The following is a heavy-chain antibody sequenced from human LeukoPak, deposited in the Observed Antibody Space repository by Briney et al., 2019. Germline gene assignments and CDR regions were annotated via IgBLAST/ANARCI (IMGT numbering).Heavy chain of an antibody. Sequence: GGSLRLSSATSGFTLSLAWMHWVHQAPGKGLEWVAVISYDGSNKYYADSVKGRFTISRDNSKNTLYLQMNSLRAEDTAVYYCASLKLWPSPAPYGMDVWGQGTTVTVSS. CDR3: ASLKLWPSPAPYGMDV. V-gene: IGHV3-30*03. J-gene: IGHJ6*02. CDR1: GFTLSLAW. D-gene: IGHD5-18*01. CDR2: ISYDGSNK.